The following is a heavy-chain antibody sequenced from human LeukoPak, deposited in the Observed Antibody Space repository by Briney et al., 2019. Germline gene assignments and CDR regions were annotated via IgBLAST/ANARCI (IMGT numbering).Heavy chain of an antibody. CDR3: ARVEGAVYYYYYMDV. CDR2: ISYSGSAI. CDR1: GFTFSSCS. Sequence: PGGSLRLSCAASGFTFSSCSMTWVRRAPGMGLEWVSYISYSGSAIYYADSVKGRFTISRDNAKNSLYLQMNSLRAEDTAVYYCARVEGAVYYYYYMDVWGKGTTVTVSS. J-gene: IGHJ6*03. D-gene: IGHD3-16*01. V-gene: IGHV3-48*01.